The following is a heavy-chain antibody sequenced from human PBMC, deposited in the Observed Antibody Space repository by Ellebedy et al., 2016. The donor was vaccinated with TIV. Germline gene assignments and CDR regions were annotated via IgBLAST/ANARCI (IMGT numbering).Heavy chain of an antibody. Sequence: PGGSLRLSCAASGFTFSRYWMHWVRQAPGKGLVWVSLINSDGSSTSYADSVKGRFTISRDNAKNTLYLQMNSLRAEDTAVYYCARNRYCSRGNCYALGYWGQGTLVTVSS. CDR2: INSDGSST. CDR3: ARNRYCSRGNCYALGY. J-gene: IGHJ4*02. D-gene: IGHD2-15*01. V-gene: IGHV3-74*01. CDR1: GFTFSRYW.